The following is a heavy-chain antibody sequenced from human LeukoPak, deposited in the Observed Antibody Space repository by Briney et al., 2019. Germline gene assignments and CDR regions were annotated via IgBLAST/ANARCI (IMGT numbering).Heavy chain of an antibody. CDR3: ASNPRGDSWTFDY. D-gene: IGHD2-21*02. CDR2: ISIYNGNT. Sequence: ASVKVSCKASGYTLTSYGVNWVRQAPGQGLEWMGWISIYNGNTEYAQILQGRVTMTTDTSTSTVYMELTSLRSDDTAVYYCASNPRGDSWTFDYWAQGTLVTVSS. CDR1: GYTLTSYG. V-gene: IGHV1-18*04. J-gene: IGHJ4*02.